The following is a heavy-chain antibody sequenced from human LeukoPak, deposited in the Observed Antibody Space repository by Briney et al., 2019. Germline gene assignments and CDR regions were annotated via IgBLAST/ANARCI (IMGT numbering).Heavy chain of an antibody. CDR1: GYSFTSYW. CDR2: IYPGDSGT. D-gene: IGHD2-15*01. CDR3: ASLKEDCSGGSCYSYHFDY. V-gene: IGHV5-51*01. J-gene: IGHJ4*02. Sequence: GESLKISCKGSGYSFTSYWIGWVRQMPGKGLEWMGIIYPGDSGTRYSPSFQGQVTISADKSISTAYLQWSSLKASDTAMYYCASLKEDCSGGSCYSYHFDYWGQGTLVTVSS.